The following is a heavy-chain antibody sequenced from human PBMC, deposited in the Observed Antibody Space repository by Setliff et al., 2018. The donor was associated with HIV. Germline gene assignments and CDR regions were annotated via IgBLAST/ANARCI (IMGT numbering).Heavy chain of an antibody. CDR1: GDSINSGSYY. CDR2: IFTRGST. Sequence: SETLSLTCTVSGDSINSGSYYWSWIRQPAGEGLEWIGHIFTRGSTTYTPSLKSRVSISLDTSKNQFSLKLTSVTAADTAVYYCARRGYDAFEIWGQGTMVTVSS. CDR3: ARRGYDAFEI. D-gene: IGHD2-15*01. V-gene: IGHV4-61*09. J-gene: IGHJ3*02.